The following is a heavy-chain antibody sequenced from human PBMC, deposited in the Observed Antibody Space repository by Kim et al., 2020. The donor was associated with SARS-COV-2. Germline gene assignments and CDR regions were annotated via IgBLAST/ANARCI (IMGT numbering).Heavy chain of an antibody. J-gene: IGHJ3*02. CDR2: IYYSGST. V-gene: IGHV4-39*01. CDR3: ARRRDGYRGAFDI. CDR1: GGSISSSSYY. D-gene: IGHD5-12*01. Sequence: SETLSLTCTVSGGSISSSSYYWGWIRQPPGKGLEWIGSIYYSGSTYYNPSLKSRVTISVDTSKNQFSLKLSSVTAADTAVYYCARRRDGYRGAFDIWGQG.